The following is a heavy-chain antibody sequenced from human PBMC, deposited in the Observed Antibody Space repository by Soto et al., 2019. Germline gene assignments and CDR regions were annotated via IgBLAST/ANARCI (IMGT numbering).Heavy chain of an antibody. CDR2: INPNSGGT. Sequence: ASVKVSCKASGYTFTGYYMHWVRQAPGQGLEWMGWINPNSGGTNYAQKFQGWVTMTRDTSISTAYMELSRLRSDDTAVYYCARTVLLWFGSTYYFDYWGQGTLVTVS. J-gene: IGHJ4*02. CDR3: ARTVLLWFGSTYYFDY. V-gene: IGHV1-2*04. CDR1: GYTFTGYY. D-gene: IGHD3-10*01.